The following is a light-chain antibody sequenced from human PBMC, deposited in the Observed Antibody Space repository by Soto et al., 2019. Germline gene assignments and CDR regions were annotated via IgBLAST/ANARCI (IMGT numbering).Light chain of an antibody. Sequence: DVVMTQSPLSLPVTLGQPASISCRSSQSLAYSDGNTYLNCFQQKQGHSPRRLIYKVSNRDSGDKDRFSGSGSCTEVTLKIIRVEAHDVSIYYCRQKTYWPPYTFGQGTKLEIK. CDR1: QSLAYSDGNTY. CDR2: KVS. J-gene: IGKJ2*01. CDR3: RQKTYWPPYT. V-gene: IGKV2-30*01.